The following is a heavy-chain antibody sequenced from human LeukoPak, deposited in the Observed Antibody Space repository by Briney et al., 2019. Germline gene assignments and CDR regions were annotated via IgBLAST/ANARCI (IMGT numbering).Heavy chain of an antibody. CDR1: GGSFSGYY. Sequence: SETLSLTCAVYGGSFSGYYWSWIRQPPGKGLEWIGEINHSGSTNYNPSLKSRVTISVDTSRNQFSLKLSSVTAADTAVYYCARVGGNYGDYWGQGTLVTVSS. CDR2: INHSGST. D-gene: IGHD3-16*01. CDR3: ARVGGNYGDY. V-gene: IGHV4-34*01. J-gene: IGHJ4*02.